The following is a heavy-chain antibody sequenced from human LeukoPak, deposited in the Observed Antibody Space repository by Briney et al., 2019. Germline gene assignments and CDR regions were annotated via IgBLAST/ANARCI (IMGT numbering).Heavy chain of an antibody. CDR1: GYSFTSCY. Sequence: ASVTVSCKASGYSFTSCYIHWVRQAPGQGLESMGIINPGGGSTSYAQKFQDRVTMTRDTSTSTVYMELNSLRSEDTAVYYCAKDLRWDHPGLDPWGQGTLVIVSS. V-gene: IGHV1-46*01. CDR3: AKDLRWDHPGLDP. CDR2: INPGGGST. D-gene: IGHD4-23*01. J-gene: IGHJ5*02.